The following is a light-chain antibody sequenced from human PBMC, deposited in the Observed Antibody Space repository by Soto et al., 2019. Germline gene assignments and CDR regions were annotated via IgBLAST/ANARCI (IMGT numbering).Light chain of an antibody. CDR1: SSDFGGYNV. V-gene: IGLV2-23*03. CDR3: CSYADTSTFWVV. Sequence: QSVLTQPASVSGSPGQSITISCSGTSSDFGGYNVVSWYQQHPGKAPKLIIYEGTKRPSGVSYCFSGSKSGNAASLTISGLQTEDEADYYCCSYADTSTFWVVFGGGTKVTVL. J-gene: IGLJ3*02. CDR2: EGT.